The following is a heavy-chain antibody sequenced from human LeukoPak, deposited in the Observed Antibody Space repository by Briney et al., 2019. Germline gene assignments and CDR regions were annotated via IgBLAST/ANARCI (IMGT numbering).Heavy chain of an antibody. CDR2: IKQDGSEK. V-gene: IGHV3-7*01. CDR3: ARGMGSSWYGDDY. CDR1: GFTFSSHW. D-gene: IGHD6-13*01. Sequence: GGSLRLSCAASGFTFSSHWMSWVRQTPGKGLEWVANIKQDGSEKYYVDSVKGRFTISRDNAKNSLYLQMNSLRAEDTAVYYCARGMGSSWYGDDYWGQGTLVTVSS. J-gene: IGHJ4*02.